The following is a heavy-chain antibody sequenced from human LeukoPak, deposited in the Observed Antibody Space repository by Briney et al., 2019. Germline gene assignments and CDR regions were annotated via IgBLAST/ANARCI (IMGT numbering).Heavy chain of an antibody. CDR3: ARDLTPERNYFDY. D-gene: IGHD1-14*01. Sequence: GGSLGLSCAASGFTFSSYSMNWVRQAPGKGLEWVSSISSSSSYIYYADSVKGRFTISRDNAKNSLYLQMNSLRAEDTAVYYCARDLTPERNYFDYWGQGTLVTVSS. CDR2: ISSSSSYI. CDR1: GFTFSSYS. J-gene: IGHJ4*02. V-gene: IGHV3-21*01.